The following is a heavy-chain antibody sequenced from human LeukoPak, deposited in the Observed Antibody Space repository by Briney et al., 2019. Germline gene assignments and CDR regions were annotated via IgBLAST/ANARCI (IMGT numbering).Heavy chain of an antibody. J-gene: IGHJ4*02. CDR3: ARVPSRARYCSSTSCSYYFDY. V-gene: IGHV1-8*03. D-gene: IGHD2-2*01. CDR1: GYTFTCYD. Sequence: ASVKVSCKASGYTFTCYDINWVRQATGQGLEWMGWMNPNSGNTGYAQKFQGRVTITRNTSISTAYMELSSLRSEDTAVYYCARVPSRARYCSSTSCSYYFDYWGQGTLVTVSS. CDR2: MNPNSGNT.